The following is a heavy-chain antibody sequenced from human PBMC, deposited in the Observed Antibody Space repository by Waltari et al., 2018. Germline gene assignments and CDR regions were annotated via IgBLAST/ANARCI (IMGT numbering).Heavy chain of an antibody. CDR1: GFTFRNYG. D-gene: IGHD3-10*02. Sequence: QVQLVESGGGVVQPGKSLRISCEASGFTFRNYGFHWVRQAPGKGLDWVALCSSDGNFKYHADSVKGRFTISRDNSRNTLYLQMDSLTIEDTGVYFCAKEKRNVGVDYWGQGILVTVSS. CDR2: CSSDGNFK. V-gene: IGHV3-30*18. CDR3: AKEKRNVGVDY. J-gene: IGHJ4*02.